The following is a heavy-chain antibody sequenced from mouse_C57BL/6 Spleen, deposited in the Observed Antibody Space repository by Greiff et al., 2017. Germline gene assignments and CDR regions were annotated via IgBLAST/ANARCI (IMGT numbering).Heavy chain of an antibody. CDR1: GYTFTSYW. CDR2: IDPSDSYT. D-gene: IGHD1-1*01. Sequence: QVQLQQPGAELVMPGASVKLSCKASGYTFTSYWMHWVKQRPGQGLEWIGEIDPSDSYTNYNQKFKGKSTLTVDKSSITAYMQLSSLTSEDSAVYYCARDYGSSPYWYFDVWGTGTTVTVSS. J-gene: IGHJ1*03. V-gene: IGHV1-69*01. CDR3: ARDYGSSPYWYFDV.